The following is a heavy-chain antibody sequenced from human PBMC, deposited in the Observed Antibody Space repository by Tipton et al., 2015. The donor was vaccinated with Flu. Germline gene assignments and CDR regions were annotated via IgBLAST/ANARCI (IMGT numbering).Heavy chain of an antibody. CDR2: IYYSGIT. D-gene: IGHD6-6*01. CDR1: GGSISSYY. V-gene: IGHV4-59*01. CDR3: ARGDHRYSSSSIYFDY. Sequence: TLSLTCTVSGGSISSYYWTWIRQSPGKGLEWTGYIYYSGITDYTPSLKSQVTISLDTSKNQFSLKLTSVTPADTAVYYCARGDHRYSSSSIYFDYWGQGTLVAVSS. J-gene: IGHJ4*02.